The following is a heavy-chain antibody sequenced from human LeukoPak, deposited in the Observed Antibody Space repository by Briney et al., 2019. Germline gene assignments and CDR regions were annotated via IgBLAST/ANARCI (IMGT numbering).Heavy chain of an antibody. Sequence: GASVKVSCKASGGTFSSYAISWVRQAPGQGLEWMGWINPNSGGTNYAQKFQGRVTMTRDTSISTAYMELSRLRSDDTAVYYCARGARYQVATIWDYYYYYMDVWGKGTTVTVSS. CDR3: ARGARYQVATIWDYYYYYMDV. CDR2: INPNSGGT. D-gene: IGHD5-12*01. CDR1: GGTFSSYA. V-gene: IGHV1-2*02. J-gene: IGHJ6*03.